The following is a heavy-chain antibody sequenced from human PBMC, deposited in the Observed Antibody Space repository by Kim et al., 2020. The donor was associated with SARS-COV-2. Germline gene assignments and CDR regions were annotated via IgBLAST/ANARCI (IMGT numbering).Heavy chain of an antibody. D-gene: IGHD3-10*01. Sequence: ASVKVSCRASGYTFNNSTFHWVRQAPGQSLEWMGWISAGNGDTKSSQHFQGRVTLTRDTSASTAYMELSSLRSEDTAMYFCARFGVGAFDIWGQGTMVTV. CDR2: ISAGNGDT. CDR1: GYTFNNST. J-gene: IGHJ3*02. V-gene: IGHV1-3*01. CDR3: ARFGVGAFDI.